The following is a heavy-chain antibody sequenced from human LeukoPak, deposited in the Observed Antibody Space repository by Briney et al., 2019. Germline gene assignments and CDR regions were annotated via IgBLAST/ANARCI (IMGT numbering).Heavy chain of an antibody. D-gene: IGHD7-27*01. CDR1: AFTFSSYA. Sequence: GGSLRLSCAASAFTFSSYAMSWVRQAPGKGLEWVSSISGSGGSGGSTFYADSVKGRFTISRDNSKNTLYLQMNSLRAGDTAVYYCVKDRVTGGPYWFFDLWGRGTLVTVSS. V-gene: IGHV3-23*01. CDR3: VKDRVTGGPYWFFDL. CDR2: ISGSGGSGGST. J-gene: IGHJ2*01.